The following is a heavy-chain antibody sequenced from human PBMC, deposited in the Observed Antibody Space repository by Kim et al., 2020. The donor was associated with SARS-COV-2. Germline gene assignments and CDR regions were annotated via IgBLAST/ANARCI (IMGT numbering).Heavy chain of an antibody. Sequence: ASVKVSCKASGYTFTSYYMHWVRQAPGQGLEWMGIINPSGGSTSYAQKFQGRVTMTRDTSTSTVYMELSSLRSEDTAVYYCAREMATPNYYYYGMDVWGQGTTVTVSS. D-gene: IGHD5-12*01. CDR3: AREMATPNYYYYGMDV. CDR1: GYTFTSYY. V-gene: IGHV1-46*01. CDR2: INPSGGST. J-gene: IGHJ6*02.